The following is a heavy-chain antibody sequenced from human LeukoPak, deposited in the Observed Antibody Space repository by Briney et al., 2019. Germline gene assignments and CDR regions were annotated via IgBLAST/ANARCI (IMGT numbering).Heavy chain of an antibody. Sequence: ASVKVSCKASGYTFTSYGISWVRQAPGQGLEWMGWINPNSGNAGYVQKFQGRVTMTRNTSISTAYMELSSLRSEDTAVYYCATTGGHYYDSSGYCYWGQGTLVTVSS. V-gene: IGHV1-8*02. J-gene: IGHJ4*02. CDR2: INPNSGNA. D-gene: IGHD3-22*01. CDR3: ATTGGHYYDSSGYCY. CDR1: GYTFTSYG.